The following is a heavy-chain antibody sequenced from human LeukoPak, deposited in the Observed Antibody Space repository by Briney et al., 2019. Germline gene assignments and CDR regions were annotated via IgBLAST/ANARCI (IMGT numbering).Heavy chain of an antibody. CDR2: IGTAGNT. D-gene: IGHD6-19*01. J-gene: IGHJ4*02. V-gene: IGHV3-13*01. CDR3: ARSKSYSSGWTDFDY. Sequence: GGSLRLSCAASGFTFSSHDMHWVRQPTGKGLEWVSVIGTAGNTYYADSVKGRFTISRENAQNSLYLQMDNLRAGDTAVYYCARSKSYSSGWTDFDYWGQGTLVAVSS. CDR1: GFTFSSHD.